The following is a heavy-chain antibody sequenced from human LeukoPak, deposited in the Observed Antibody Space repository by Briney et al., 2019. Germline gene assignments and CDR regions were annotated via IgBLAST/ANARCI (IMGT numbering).Heavy chain of an antibody. CDR3: AKARGLGIVGAHFDY. CDR2: ISYDGSNK. V-gene: IGHV3-30-3*01. D-gene: IGHD1-26*01. CDR1: GFTFSNYA. J-gene: IGHJ4*02. Sequence: GGSLRLSCAASGFTFSNYAMHWVRQAPGKGLEWVAVISYDGSNKYYADSVKGRFTISRDNSKNTLYLQMNSLRAEDTAVYYCAKARGLGIVGAHFDYWGQGTLVTVSS.